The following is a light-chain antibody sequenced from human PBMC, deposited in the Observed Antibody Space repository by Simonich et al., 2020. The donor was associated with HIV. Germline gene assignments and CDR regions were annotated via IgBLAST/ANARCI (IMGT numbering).Light chain of an antibody. CDR2: WAS. J-gene: IGKJ4*01. Sequence: IVMTQSQDSLAVSLGERATINCKSSQSVLYSSNNKNYLAWYQQKPGQPPRLLVYWASTRESGVPDRFSGSGSGTDFTLTISSLQAEDVAVYYCQQYYGIPLTFGGGTRVEIK. CDR1: QSVLYSSNNKNY. V-gene: IGKV4-1*01. CDR3: QQYYGIPLT.